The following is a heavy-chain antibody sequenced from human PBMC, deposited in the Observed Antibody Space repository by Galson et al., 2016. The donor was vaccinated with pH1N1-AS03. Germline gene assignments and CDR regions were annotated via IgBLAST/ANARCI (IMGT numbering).Heavy chain of an antibody. CDR3: ARGAFVYVWGSYPLDY. CDR2: IHHSGST. D-gene: IGHD3-16*02. Sequence: SETLSLTCAVYDGSFTGYYYSWIRQSPGKGLEWVGEIHHSGSTNYNPSVNSRVSISVDTSKKQIYLKLSSVTAADTAVYYCARGAFVYVWGSYPLDYWGQGTLVTVSS. J-gene: IGHJ4*02. CDR1: DGSFTGYY. V-gene: IGHV4-34*01.